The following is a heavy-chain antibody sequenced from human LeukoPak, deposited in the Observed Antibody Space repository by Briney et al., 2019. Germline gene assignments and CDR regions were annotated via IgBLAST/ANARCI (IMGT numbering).Heavy chain of an antibody. J-gene: IGHJ4*02. Sequence: SETLSLTCTVSGGSISSDHYYWNWIRQPAGKGLEWIGRIYTGGSTNYNPSLKSRVTISIDTSKKQFSLKLSSVTAADTAVYYCARDSFDGSGYRPFGFWGQGTLVTVSS. CDR1: GGSISSDHYY. V-gene: IGHV4-61*02. CDR3: ARDSFDGSGYRPFGF. CDR2: IYTGGST. D-gene: IGHD3-22*01.